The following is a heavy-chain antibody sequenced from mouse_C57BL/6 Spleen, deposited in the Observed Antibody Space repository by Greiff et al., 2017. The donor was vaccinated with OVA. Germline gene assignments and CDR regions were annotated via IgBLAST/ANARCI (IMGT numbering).Heavy chain of an antibody. D-gene: IGHD1-1*01. CDR3: ARSGITTVVATDFDY. V-gene: IGHV1-50*01. Sequence: QVQLQQPGAELVKPGASVKLSCKASGYTFTSYWMQWVKQRPGQGLEWIGEIDPSDSYTNYNQKFKGKATLTVETSSSTACMQLSSLTSEDSEVYYCARSGITTVVATDFDYWGQGTTLTVSS. J-gene: IGHJ2*01. CDR2: IDPSDSYT. CDR1: GYTFTSYW.